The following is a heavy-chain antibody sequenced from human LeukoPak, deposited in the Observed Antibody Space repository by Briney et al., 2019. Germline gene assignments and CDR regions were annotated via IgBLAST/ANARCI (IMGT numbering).Heavy chain of an antibody. CDR2: IYYSGST. Sequence: PSETLSLTCTVSGGSISSSSYYWGWIRQPPGKGLEWIGGIYYSGSTYYNPSLKSRVTISVDTSKNQFSLKLSSVTAADTAVYYCARHGYCSSTSCPGDAFDIWGQGTMVTVSS. CDR3: ARHGYCSSTSCPGDAFDI. CDR1: GGSISSSSYY. J-gene: IGHJ3*02. V-gene: IGHV4-39*01. D-gene: IGHD2-2*03.